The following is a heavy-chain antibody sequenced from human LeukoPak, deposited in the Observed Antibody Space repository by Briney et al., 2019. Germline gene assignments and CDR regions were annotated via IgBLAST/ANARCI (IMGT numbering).Heavy chain of an antibody. CDR1: GFTFGSYS. J-gene: IGHJ6*03. CDR2: IDSNSNFM. V-gene: IGHV3-21*01. Sequence: GGSLRLSCAASGFTFGSYSMTWVRQAPGKGLEWVSLIDSNSNFMNYADSVKGRFTISRDNAKKSLYLEMNSLRAEDTAVYYCARETPDYYYMDVWGKGTTVTVSS. CDR3: ARETPDYYYMDV.